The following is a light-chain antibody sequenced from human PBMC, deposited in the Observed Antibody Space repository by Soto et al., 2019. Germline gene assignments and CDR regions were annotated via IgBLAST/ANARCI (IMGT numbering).Light chain of an antibody. J-gene: IGKJ1*01. V-gene: IGKV1-33*01. CDR1: HDIINY. CDR3: QKYDNLPTWT. CDR2: DAS. Sequence: DIQMTQSPSSLSASVGDRVTITCQASHDIINYLNWCAQRPWKAPKLLIYDASNLETGVPSRFSESGSGTDFTFTISSLQPEDIATYYCQKYDNLPTWTFGQGTKVDI.